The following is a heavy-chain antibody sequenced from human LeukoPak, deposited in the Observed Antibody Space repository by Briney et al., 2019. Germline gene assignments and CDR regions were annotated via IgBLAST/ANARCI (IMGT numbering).Heavy chain of an antibody. CDR1: GGSISSGGYS. D-gene: IGHD5-12*01. V-gene: IGHV4-30-4*07. J-gene: IGHJ4*02. CDR2: IYYSGST. CDR3: ARVVGGVYSGYGGVDY. Sequence: SETLSLTCAVSGGSISSGGYSWSWIRQPPGKGLEWIGYIYYSGSTYYNPSLKSRVTISVDTSKNQFSLKLSSVTAADTAVYYCARVVGGVYSGYGGVDYWGQGTLVTVSS.